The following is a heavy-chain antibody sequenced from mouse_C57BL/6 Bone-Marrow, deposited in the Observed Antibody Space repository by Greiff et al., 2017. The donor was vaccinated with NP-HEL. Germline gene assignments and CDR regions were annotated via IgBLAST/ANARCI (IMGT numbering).Heavy chain of an antibody. CDR2: IDPANGDT. CDR1: GFNIKDAY. D-gene: IGHD2-4*01. CDR3: TCDYAY. J-gene: IGHJ3*01. V-gene: IGHV14-4*01. Sequence: EVKLVESGAELVRPGASVKLSCTASGFNIKDAYMHWVKQRPEQGLEWIGWIDPANGDTEYAPKFQGKATITADTSSNTAYLQLSGLTSEDTAVCYFTCDYAYWGKGTLVTVSA.